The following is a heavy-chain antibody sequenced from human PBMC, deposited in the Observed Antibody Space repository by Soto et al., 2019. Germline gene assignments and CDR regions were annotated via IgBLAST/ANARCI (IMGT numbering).Heavy chain of an antibody. CDR1: GFTFSSNSW. Sequence: PGGSLRLSCAASGFTFSSNSWMHWVRQAPGKGLVWVSRIRSDESTTGYADSVKGRFTISKDNAKNTLYLQMNSLRAEDTAVYYCAGGIADRGYGMDVWGQGTTVTVSS. V-gene: IGHV3-74*01. CDR3: AGGIADRGYGMDV. D-gene: IGHD6-6*01. J-gene: IGHJ6*02. CDR2: IRSDESTT.